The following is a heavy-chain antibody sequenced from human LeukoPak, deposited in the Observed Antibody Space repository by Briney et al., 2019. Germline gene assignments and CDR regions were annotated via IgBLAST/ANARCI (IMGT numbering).Heavy chain of an antibody. V-gene: IGHV3-7*03. D-gene: IGHD3-9*01. Sequence: PGGSLRLSCAGSGFTFSSHWMTWVRQTPGKGLEWVASIKHDGSEKNYVDSVKGRFTISRDNAKNSLYVEMNNLRGEGTAVYYCARDNFDWRPLDCWGQGTLVTVSS. J-gene: IGHJ4*02. CDR2: IKHDGSEK. CDR3: ARDNFDWRPLDC. CDR1: GFTFSSHW.